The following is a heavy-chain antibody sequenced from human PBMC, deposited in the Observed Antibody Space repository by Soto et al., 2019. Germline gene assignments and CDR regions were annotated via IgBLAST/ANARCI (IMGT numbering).Heavy chain of an antibody. D-gene: IGHD2-2*01. CDR3: ARDRSRDGYNDY. CDR2: IYYSGST. CDR1: GGSISSYY. V-gene: IGHV4-59*01. J-gene: IGHJ4*02. Sequence: QVQLQESGPGLVKPSETLSLTCTVSGGSISSYYWSWIRQPPGKGLEWIGYIYYSGSTNYNPSLKGRVTISVDTSKNQISLKLSSVTAADTAVYYCARDRSRDGYNDYWGQGTLVTVSS.